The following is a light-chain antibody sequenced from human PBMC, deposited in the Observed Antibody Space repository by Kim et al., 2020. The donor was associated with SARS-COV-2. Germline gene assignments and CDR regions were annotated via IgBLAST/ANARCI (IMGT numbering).Light chain of an antibody. Sequence: QTATIACTGNSDRVGFRGATWLQQRQGQPPELLSYRNNHRPSGISERFSASTSGNTASLTITRLPPEVEADYYCSAWDTSLAGWVFGGGTQLTVL. V-gene: IGLV10-54*01. CDR1: SDRVGFRG. CDR3: SAWDTSLAGWV. J-gene: IGLJ3*02. CDR2: RNN.